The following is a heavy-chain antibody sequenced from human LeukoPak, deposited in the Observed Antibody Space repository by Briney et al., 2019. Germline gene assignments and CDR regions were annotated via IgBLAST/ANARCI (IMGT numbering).Heavy chain of an antibody. Sequence: ATLKVSCKASGYTFNGFYLHWVRQAPGQGLEWMGWINTNSSGTNYAQKFQGRVTMTRDTSISTAYMELSRLRSDDTAVYYCARWMATVTTPDYWGQGTLVTVSS. CDR3: ARWMATVTTPDY. D-gene: IGHD4-11*01. V-gene: IGHV1-2*02. J-gene: IGHJ4*02. CDR2: INTNSSGT. CDR1: GYTFNGFY.